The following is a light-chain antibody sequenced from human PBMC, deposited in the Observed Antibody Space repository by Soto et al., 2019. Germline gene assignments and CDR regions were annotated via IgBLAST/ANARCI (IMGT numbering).Light chain of an antibody. J-gene: IGLJ1*01. CDR1: SSNVGSNN. Sequence: QSVLTQPPSASGTPGQRVTISCSGSSSNVGSNNETWYQQLPGTAPKLLMHANNHRPSGVADRFSGSKSGNSASLAISGLQSEEADDYCAAWDASRSGYVFGTGTKLTVL. CDR3: AAWDASRSGYV. CDR2: ANN. V-gene: IGLV1-44*01.